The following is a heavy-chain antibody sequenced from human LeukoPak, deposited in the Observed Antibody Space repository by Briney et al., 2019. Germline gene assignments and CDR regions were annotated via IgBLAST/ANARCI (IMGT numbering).Heavy chain of an antibody. V-gene: IGHV3-23*01. CDR2: ISGSGGST. CDR1: GFTFSSYA. Sequence: GGSLRLSCAASGFTFSSYAMSWVRQAPGKGLEWVSAISGSGGSTYYADSVKGRFTFSRDNAKNTLYLQMNSLRAEDTAVYYCARDSGDGSTSFDNWGQGTLVTISS. D-gene: IGHD5-24*01. CDR3: ARDSGDGSTSFDN. J-gene: IGHJ4*02.